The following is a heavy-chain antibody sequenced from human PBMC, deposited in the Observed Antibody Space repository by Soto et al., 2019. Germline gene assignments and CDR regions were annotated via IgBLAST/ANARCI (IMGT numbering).Heavy chain of an antibody. D-gene: IGHD6-19*01. CDR1: GFLFDNFW. CDR3: ARDTGATVAGTFDF. V-gene: IGHV3-7*01. Sequence: QLVQSGGGLVQPGGSLRLSCAASGFLFDNFWMTWVRQAPGKGLEWVANIKQDGSETYYVDSVKGRFTISRDNSRDSLYLQMNSLRAEDTAMYNCARDTGATVAGTFDFWGQGTLVTVSS. CDR2: IKQDGSET. J-gene: IGHJ4*02.